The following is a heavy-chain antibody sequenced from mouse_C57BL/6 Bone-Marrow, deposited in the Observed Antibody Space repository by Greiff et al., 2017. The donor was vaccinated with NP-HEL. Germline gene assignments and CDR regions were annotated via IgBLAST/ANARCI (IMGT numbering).Heavy chain of an antibody. Sequence: DVMLVESGGGLVQPGGSLKLSCAASGFTFSDYGMAWVRQAPRKGPEWVAFISNLAYSIYYADTVTGRFTISSENAKNTLYLEMSSRRAEDTAMYYCARDGSSTWFADWGQGTLVTVSA. CDR1: GFTFSDYG. D-gene: IGHD1-1*01. J-gene: IGHJ3*01. CDR3: ARDGSSTWFAD. V-gene: IGHV5-15*01. CDR2: ISNLAYSI.